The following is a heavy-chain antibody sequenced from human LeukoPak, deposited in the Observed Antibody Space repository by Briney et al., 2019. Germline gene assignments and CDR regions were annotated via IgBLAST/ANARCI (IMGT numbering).Heavy chain of an antibody. CDR1: GFTFSGLY. Sequence: GGSLRLSCAASGFTFSGLYMDWVRQAPGKGLEWVGRTGNKVNSYTTQYAASVKGRFTISRDDSKNSLYLQMNSLKTEDTAVYYCARDLLGTRSIWGQGTMVTVSS. V-gene: IGHV3-72*01. J-gene: IGHJ3*02. CDR3: ARDLLGTRSI. D-gene: IGHD3-16*01. CDR2: TGNKVNSYTT.